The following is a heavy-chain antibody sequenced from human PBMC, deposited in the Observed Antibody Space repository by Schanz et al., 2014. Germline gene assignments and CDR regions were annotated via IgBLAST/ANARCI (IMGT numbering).Heavy chain of an antibody. J-gene: IGHJ6*02. V-gene: IGHV3-23*04. Sequence: EVQLVESGGGLVQPGGSLRLSCAASGFTFSTYAMSWVRQAPGKGLEWVSAISGSGGSTYYADSVKGRFTVFRDNSKRTLYLEINDPRAEDTAVYYCAKDSCSSTTCYGYGMDVWGQGSTVTVSS. CDR3: AKDSCSSTTCYGYGMDV. D-gene: IGHD2-2*01. CDR1: GFTFSTYA. CDR2: ISGSGGST.